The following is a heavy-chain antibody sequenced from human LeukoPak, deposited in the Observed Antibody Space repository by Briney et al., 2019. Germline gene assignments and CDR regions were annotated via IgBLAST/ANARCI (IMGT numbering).Heavy chain of an antibody. J-gene: IGHJ4*02. V-gene: IGHV5-10-1*01. CDR2: IDPSDSYT. D-gene: IGHD3-10*01. Sequence: GESLKISCKGSGYSLTNYWISWVRQMPGKGLEWMGRIDPSDSYTNYSPSFEGHVTISADNSITTASLQWSRLKASDTAIYYCARHQYSYGSSLDYWGLGTLVTVSS. CDR3: ARHQYSYGSSLDY. CDR1: GYSLTNYW.